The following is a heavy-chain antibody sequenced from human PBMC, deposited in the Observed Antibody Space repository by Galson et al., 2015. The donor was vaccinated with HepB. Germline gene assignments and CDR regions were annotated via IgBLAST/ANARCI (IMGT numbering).Heavy chain of an antibody. D-gene: IGHD2-2*02. Sequence: SLRLSCADSGFIFKDYALTWVRQAPGKGLQWVSGISGDTYGKYYTDSVKGRFTISRDNSNNRLYLQMTNMRADDTATYYCAKGRGWYTGFDSWGQGALVTVSS. J-gene: IGHJ4*02. CDR1: GFIFKDYA. CDR3: AKGRGWYTGFDS. CDR2: ISGDTYGK. V-gene: IGHV3-23*01.